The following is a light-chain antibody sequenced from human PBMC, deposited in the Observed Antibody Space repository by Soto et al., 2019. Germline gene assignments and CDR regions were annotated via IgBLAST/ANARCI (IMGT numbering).Light chain of an antibody. Sequence: EIVLTQSPGTLSFSPGERATLSCRASQSLSNNIYLAWYQQKPGQAPRLLIYGASSRATGIPARFSGSGSGTEFTLTISGLQSEDFAVYYCKEYNNWPPKTFGQGIKVEIX. CDR2: GAS. V-gene: IGKV3-15*01. J-gene: IGKJ1*01. CDR3: KEYNNWPPKT. CDR1: QSLSNN.